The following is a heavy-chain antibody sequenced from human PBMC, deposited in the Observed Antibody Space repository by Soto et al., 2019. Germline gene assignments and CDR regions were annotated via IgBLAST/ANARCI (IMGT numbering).Heavy chain of an antibody. Sequence: GGSLRLSCAASGFTFSSYAMSWVRQAPGKGLEWVSAISGSGGSTYYADSVKGRFTISRDNSKNTLYLQMNSLRAEDTAVYYCAKDVNEDIVVVVAAPGPFDYWGQGTLVTVSS. CDR1: GFTFSSYA. CDR3: AKDVNEDIVVVVAAPGPFDY. CDR2: ISGSGGST. J-gene: IGHJ4*02. V-gene: IGHV3-23*01. D-gene: IGHD2-15*01.